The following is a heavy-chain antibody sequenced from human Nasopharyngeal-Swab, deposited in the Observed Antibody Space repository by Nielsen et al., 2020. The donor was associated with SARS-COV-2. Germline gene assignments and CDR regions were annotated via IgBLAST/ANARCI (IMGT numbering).Heavy chain of an antibody. V-gene: IGHV3-9*01. Sequence: SLKISCAASGFTFDDYAMHWVRQAPGKGLEWVSGISWNSGSIGYADSVKGRFTISRDNAKNSLYLQMNSLRAEDTALYYCATAPAVSGSPHYYYYYYGMDVWGQGTTVTVSS. CDR1: GFTFDDYA. J-gene: IGHJ6*02. D-gene: IGHD3-10*01. CDR3: ATAPAVSGSPHYYYYYYGMDV. CDR2: ISWNSGSI.